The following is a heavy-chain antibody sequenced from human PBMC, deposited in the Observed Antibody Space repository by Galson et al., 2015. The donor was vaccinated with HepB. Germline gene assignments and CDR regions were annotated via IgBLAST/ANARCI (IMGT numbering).Heavy chain of an antibody. Sequence: SLRLSCAASGFIFTNAWMSWIRQAPGKGLEWVGRIKSKTDGGTTDYATPVKGRFTISRDDSRNTLYLQMNSLKTEDTAVYYCTRWRGGLDYWGQGTLVTVPS. D-gene: IGHD3-3*01. J-gene: IGHJ4*02. CDR2: IKSKTDGGTT. CDR1: GFIFTNAW. CDR3: TRWRGGLDY. V-gene: IGHV3-15*01.